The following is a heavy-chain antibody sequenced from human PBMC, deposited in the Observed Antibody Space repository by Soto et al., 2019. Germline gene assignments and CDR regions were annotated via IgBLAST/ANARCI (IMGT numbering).Heavy chain of an antibody. Sequence: QVHLVQSGAEVKKPGASVKVSCKGSGYAFTTYGITWVRQAPGQGLAWMGWIRAHNGNTTYAQKLQGRVTVTRDRSTSTAYMELRSLRADGTAVYYCARGSYGDYWGQGALVTVSS. D-gene: IGHD3-10*01. V-gene: IGHV1-18*01. CDR2: IRAHNGNT. J-gene: IGHJ4*02. CDR3: ARGSYGDY. CDR1: GYAFTTYG.